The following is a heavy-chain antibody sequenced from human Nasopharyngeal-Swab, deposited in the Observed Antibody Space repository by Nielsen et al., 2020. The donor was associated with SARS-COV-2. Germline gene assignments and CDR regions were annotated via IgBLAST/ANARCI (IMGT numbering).Heavy chain of an antibody. CDR1: GVTFSSYA. V-gene: IGHV3-30-3*01. CDR3: AGTSGDY. J-gene: IGHJ4*02. CDR2: ISYDGSNK. Sequence: GGSLRLSCAASGVTFSSYAMHWVRQAPGKGLEWVAVISYDGSNKYYADSVKGRFTISRDNSKNTLYLQMNSLRAEDTAVYYCAGTSGDYWGQGTLVTVSS.